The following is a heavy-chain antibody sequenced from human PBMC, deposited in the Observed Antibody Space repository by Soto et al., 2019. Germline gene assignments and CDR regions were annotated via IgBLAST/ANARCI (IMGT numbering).Heavy chain of an antibody. CDR3: ARHSLDFAWLAQFDY. Sequence: QVQLQESGPGLVKPSETLSLTCTVSGGSISSHYWNWIRQTPGKGLEWIGYIFYFGSTNDNPSLKSRLTLSIDTSKTHLSLQRSSVTAADTAVYYCARHSLDFAWLAQFDYWGQGTLVTVCS. D-gene: IGHD3-9*01. J-gene: IGHJ4*02. CDR1: GGSISSHY. CDR2: IFYFGST. V-gene: IGHV4-59*08.